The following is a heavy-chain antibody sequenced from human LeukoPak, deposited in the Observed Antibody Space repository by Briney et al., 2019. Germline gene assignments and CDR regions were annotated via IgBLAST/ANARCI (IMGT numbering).Heavy chain of an antibody. V-gene: IGHV3-11*01. Sequence: GGSLRLSCAASGFSFSDSYMSWIRQAPGKGLEWVSFISSSGDTTHFAESVKGRFTISRDNAKNSLYLQMNSLTAADTAVYYCARFYNWTYFDFWGQGTLVSV. CDR2: ISSSGDTT. CDR3: ARFYNWTYFDF. D-gene: IGHD1-20*01. CDR1: GFSFSDSY. J-gene: IGHJ4*02.